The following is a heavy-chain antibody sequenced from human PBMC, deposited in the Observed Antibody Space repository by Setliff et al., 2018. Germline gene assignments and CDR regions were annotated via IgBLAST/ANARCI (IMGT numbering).Heavy chain of an antibody. CDR3: ARDYYDSSAHPPYYYYGMDV. J-gene: IGHJ6*02. CDR2: IIHSGST. CDR1: GGSFSGYY. Sequence: PSETLSLTCAVYGGSFSGYYWSWIRQPPGKRLEWIGEIIHSGSTNYNPSLKSRVTISMDTSKNQFSLKLSSVTAADTAVYYCARDYYDSSAHPPYYYYGMDVWGQGTTVTVSS. V-gene: IGHV4-34*12. D-gene: IGHD3-22*01.